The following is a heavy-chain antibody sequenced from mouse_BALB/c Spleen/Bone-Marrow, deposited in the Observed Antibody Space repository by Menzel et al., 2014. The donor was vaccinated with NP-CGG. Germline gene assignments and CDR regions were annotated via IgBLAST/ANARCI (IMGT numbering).Heavy chain of an antibody. J-gene: IGHJ3*01. D-gene: IGHD3-3*01. CDR2: INPHSSTM. CDR3: ARLGDRGWFAY. Sequence: EVKVVESGGGLVQPGGSLKLSCAASGFDFSRYWMSWVRRAPGKGLEWIGEINPHSSTMNYTPSLKDKFIISRDNAKNTLYLQMSKVRSEDTALYYCARLGDRGWFAYWGQGTLVTVSA. V-gene: IGHV4-1*02. CDR1: GFDFSRYW.